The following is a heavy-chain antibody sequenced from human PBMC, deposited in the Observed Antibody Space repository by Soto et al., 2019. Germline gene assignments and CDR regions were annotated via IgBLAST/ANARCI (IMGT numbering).Heavy chain of an antibody. V-gene: IGHV3-53*01. CDR1: DFDVSGNY. CDR2: IHVDGRT. Sequence: LRLSCAASDFDVSGNYISWVRQAPGKGLEWVSMIHVDGRTYYGDSVRGRFIVSRDDSENTVYLQMNSLRAEDTAVYFCARDLTLIGGGVVSYYFGMDIGGQGTMVTVSS. J-gene: IGHJ6*02. D-gene: IGHD3-10*01. CDR3: ARDLTLIGGGVVSYYFGMDI.